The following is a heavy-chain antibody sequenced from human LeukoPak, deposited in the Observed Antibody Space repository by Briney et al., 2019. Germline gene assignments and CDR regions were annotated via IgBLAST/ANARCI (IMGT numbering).Heavy chain of an antibody. D-gene: IGHD3-10*01. CDR3: ARDRAVLWFGELLWSGMDV. CDR2: IYYSGST. Sequence: PETLSLTCTVSGGSISSYYWSWIRQPPGKGLEWIGYIYYSGSTNYNPSLKSRVTISVDTSKNQFSLKLSSVTAADTAVYYCARDRAVLWFGELLWSGMDVWGQGTTVTVSS. J-gene: IGHJ6*02. CDR1: GGSISSYY. V-gene: IGHV4-59*12.